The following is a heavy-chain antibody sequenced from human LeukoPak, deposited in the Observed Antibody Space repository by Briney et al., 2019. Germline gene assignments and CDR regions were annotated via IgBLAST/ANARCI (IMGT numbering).Heavy chain of an antibody. CDR1: GFTFSSYA. J-gene: IGHJ4*02. CDR2: ISYDGSNK. CDR3: ARGSYSSAAPAFDY. V-gene: IGHV3-30-3*01. Sequence: PGGSLRLSCAASGFTFSSYAMHWVRQAPGKGLEWVAVISYDGSNKYYADSVKGRFTISRDNSKNTLYLQMNSLRAEDTAVYYCARGSYSSAAPAFDYGGQGTLVTVSS. D-gene: IGHD6-25*01.